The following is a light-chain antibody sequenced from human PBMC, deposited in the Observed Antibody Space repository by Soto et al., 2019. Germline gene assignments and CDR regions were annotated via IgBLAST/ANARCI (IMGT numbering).Light chain of an antibody. CDR2: LRS. Sequence: DIVMTQSPLSLPVTPGEPASISCRSSQSLLHSNGYNYLDWYLQKPGQSPQLLIYLRSIRASGVPDRFSRSGSGTDFTLKISRVEAEDVGVYYCMQALQTPITFGQGTRLEIK. CDR1: QSLLHSNGYNY. V-gene: IGKV2-28*01. CDR3: MQALQTPIT. J-gene: IGKJ5*01.